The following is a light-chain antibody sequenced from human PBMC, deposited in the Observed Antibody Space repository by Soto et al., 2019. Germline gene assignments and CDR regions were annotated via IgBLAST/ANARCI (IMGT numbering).Light chain of an antibody. V-gene: IGLV4-69*01. Sequence: QSVVTQSPSASASLGASVKLTCTLSSGHSSYPIAWHQQRPEKGPRYLMKLNSDGSHSKGDGIPDRFSGSSSGAERYLTISSLQSEDEADYYCQTWVTGIQVFGGGTKLTVL. J-gene: IGLJ2*01. CDR3: QTWVTGIQV. CDR2: LNSDGSH. CDR1: SGHSSYP.